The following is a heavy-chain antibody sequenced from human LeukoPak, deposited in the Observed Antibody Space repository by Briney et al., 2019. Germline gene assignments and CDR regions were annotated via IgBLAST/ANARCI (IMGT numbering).Heavy chain of an antibody. D-gene: IGHD6-13*01. CDR1: GGSISSYY. V-gene: IGHV4-59*01. J-gene: IGHJ4*02. Sequence: SETLSLTCTVSGGSISSYYWSWIRQPPGKGLEWIGYIYYSGSTNYNPSLKSRVTISVDTSKNQFSLKLSSVTAADTAVYYCARGGWYSSSWSFDYWGQGTLVTVSS. CDR3: ARGGWYSSSWSFDY. CDR2: IYYSGST.